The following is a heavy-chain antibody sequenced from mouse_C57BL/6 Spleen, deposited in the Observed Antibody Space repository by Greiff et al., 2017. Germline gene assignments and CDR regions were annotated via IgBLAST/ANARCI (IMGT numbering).Heavy chain of an antibody. CDR2: IDPSDSYT. CDR1: GYTFTSYW. CDR3: ARGDLDSSGYGFAY. Sequence: VQLQQPGAELVMPGASVKLSCKASGYTFTSYWMHWVQQRPGQGLEWIGEIDPSDSYTNYNQQFKGKSTLTVDKSSSTAYMQLSSRTSEDSAVDYCARGDLDSSGYGFAYWGQGTLVTVSA. D-gene: IGHD3-2*02. V-gene: IGHV1-69*01. J-gene: IGHJ3*01.